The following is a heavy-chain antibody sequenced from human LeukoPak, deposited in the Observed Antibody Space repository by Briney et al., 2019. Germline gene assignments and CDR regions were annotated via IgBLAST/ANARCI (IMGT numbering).Heavy chain of an antibody. D-gene: IGHD2-21*01. CDR3: ARGPYCGGDCYFGY. CDR1: GASISSYS. J-gene: IGHJ4*02. CDR2: IYTSGTT. Sequence: SETLSLTCTVSGASISSYSWSWIRQPAGKGLEWIGRIYTSGTTNYNTSLKSRVTMSVDTSKNQFSLKLSSVTAADTAVYYCARGPYCGGDCYFGYWGQGTLVTVSS. V-gene: IGHV4-4*07.